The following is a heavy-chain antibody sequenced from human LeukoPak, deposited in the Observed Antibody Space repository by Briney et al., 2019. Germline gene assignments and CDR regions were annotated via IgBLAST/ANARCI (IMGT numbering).Heavy chain of an antibody. Sequence: SETLSLTCTVSGGSISYYYWSWIRQPPGKGLEWIGYIYYSGSTNYNPSLKSRLTISVDTSKSQFSLKLTSVTAADTAVYYCARVPCTGTSCYKRGAFDVWGQGTMVTVSS. CDR1: GGSISYYY. CDR3: ARVPCTGTSCYKRGAFDV. CDR2: IYYSGST. V-gene: IGHV4-59*01. J-gene: IGHJ3*01. D-gene: IGHD2-2*02.